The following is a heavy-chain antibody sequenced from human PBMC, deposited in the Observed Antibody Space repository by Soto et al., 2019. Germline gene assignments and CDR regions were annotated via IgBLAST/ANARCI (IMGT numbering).Heavy chain of an antibody. CDR1: GYTFTSYG. D-gene: IGHD3-10*01. CDR2: ISVYNGNT. J-gene: IGHJ4*02. CDR3: GGVRAAAGAFAT. V-gene: IGHV1-18*01. Sequence: QVQLVQSGAEVKKPGASVKVSGKASGYTFTSYGITWVRQAPGQGLEWMGWISVYNGNTTKAQRLQGRVTMTTATPPAPATMELRGLGSDARAGNYGGGVRAAAGAFATGGQGTLVTVSS.